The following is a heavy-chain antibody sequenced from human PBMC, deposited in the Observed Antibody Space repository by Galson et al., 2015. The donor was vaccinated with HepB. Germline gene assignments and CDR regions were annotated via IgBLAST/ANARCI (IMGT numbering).Heavy chain of an antibody. J-gene: IGHJ4*02. CDR3: ARLGAAGDFDY. CDR1: GFTFSSYS. CDR2: ISSSSSTI. V-gene: IGHV3-48*01. D-gene: IGHD3-16*01. Sequence: SLRLSCAASGFTFSSYSMNWVRQAPGKGLEWVSYISSSSSTIYYADSVKGRFTISRDNAKNSLYLQMNSLRAEDTAVYYCARLGAAGDFDYWGQGTLVTVSS.